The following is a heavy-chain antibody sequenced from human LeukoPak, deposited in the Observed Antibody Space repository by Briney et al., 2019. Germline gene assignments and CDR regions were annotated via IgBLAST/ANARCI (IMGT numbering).Heavy chain of an antibody. D-gene: IGHD3-10*01. CDR1: GYTFTGYY. CDR3: ARDPHITMVRGVMPIDY. Sequence: ASVKVSCKASGYTFTGYYMHWVRQAPGQGLEWMGWINPNSGGTNYAQKFEGRVTMTRDTSISTAYMELSRLRSDDTAVYYCARDPHITMVRGVMPIDYWGQGTLVTVSS. V-gene: IGHV1-2*02. CDR2: INPNSGGT. J-gene: IGHJ4*02.